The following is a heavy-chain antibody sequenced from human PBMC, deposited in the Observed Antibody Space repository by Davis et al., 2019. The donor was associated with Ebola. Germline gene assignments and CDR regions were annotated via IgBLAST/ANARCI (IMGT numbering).Heavy chain of an antibody. V-gene: IGHV3-7*03. J-gene: IGHJ4*02. CDR1: GFTFSSYG. Sequence: PGGSLRLSCAASGFTFSSYGMHWVRQAPGKELEWVANIKQDGSEKYYVDSVKGRFTISRDNAKNSLYLQMNSLRAEDTALYYCAKDISSGWYQQSYFDYWGQGTLVTVSS. CDR3: AKDISSGWYQQSYFDY. CDR2: IKQDGSEK. D-gene: IGHD6-19*01.